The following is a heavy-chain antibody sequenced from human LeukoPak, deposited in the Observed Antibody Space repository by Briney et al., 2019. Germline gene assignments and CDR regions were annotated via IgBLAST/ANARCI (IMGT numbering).Heavy chain of an antibody. D-gene: IGHD3-16*02. J-gene: IGHJ4*02. CDR2: IYYSGST. V-gene: IGHV4-59*01. CDR3: ARTRPLRLGELSFPADFDY. Sequence: SETLSLTCTVSGGSISSYYWSWIRQPPGKGLEWIGYIYYSGSTNYNPSLKSRVTISVDTSKNQFSLKLSSVTAADTAVYYCARTRPLRLGELSFPADFDYWGQETLVTVSS. CDR1: GGSISSYY.